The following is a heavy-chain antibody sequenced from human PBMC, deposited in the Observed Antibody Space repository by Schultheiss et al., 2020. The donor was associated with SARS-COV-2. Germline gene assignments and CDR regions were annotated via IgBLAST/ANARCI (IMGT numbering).Heavy chain of an antibody. D-gene: IGHD6-13*01. CDR2: IYFSGTT. CDR3: ARHRRGSSIWYDY. Sequence: SETLSLTCTVSGGSISSTTYYWGWIRQPPGKGLECIGSIYFSGTTYSNPSLKSRLTISVDTSRNQFSLNLSSVTAADTAVYYCARHRRGSSIWYDYWGQGTLVTVSS. V-gene: IGHV4-39*01. CDR1: GGSISSTTYY. J-gene: IGHJ4*02.